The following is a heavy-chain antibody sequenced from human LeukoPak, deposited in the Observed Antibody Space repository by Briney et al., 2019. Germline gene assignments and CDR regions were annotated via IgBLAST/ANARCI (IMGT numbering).Heavy chain of an antibody. D-gene: IGHD3-22*01. V-gene: IGHV4-59*01. CDR1: GGSISSYY. CDR2: IYYSGST. Sequence: PSETLSLTCTVSGGSISSYYWSWIRQPPGKELEGIGYIYYSGSTNYNPSLKSRVTISVDTSKNQFSLKLSSVTAADTAVYYCARDDSSGYYPSGAFDIWGQGTMVTVSS. CDR3: ARDDSSGYYPSGAFDI. J-gene: IGHJ3*02.